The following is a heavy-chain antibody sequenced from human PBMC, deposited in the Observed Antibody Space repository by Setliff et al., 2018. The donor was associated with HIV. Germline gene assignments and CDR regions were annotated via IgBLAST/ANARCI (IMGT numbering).Heavy chain of an antibody. J-gene: IGHJ5*02. CDR2: IYTSGST. CDR3: ARHYYDILTVSLKEFDP. Sequence: PSETLSLTCTVSGGSISSGSYSGSYYWSWIRQPAGKGLEWIGHIYTSGSTNYNPSLKSRVTISVDTSKNQFSLKLSSVTAADTAVYYCARHYYDILTVSLKEFDPWGQGTLVTVSS. D-gene: IGHD3-9*01. V-gene: IGHV4-61*09. CDR1: GGSISSGSYSGSYY.